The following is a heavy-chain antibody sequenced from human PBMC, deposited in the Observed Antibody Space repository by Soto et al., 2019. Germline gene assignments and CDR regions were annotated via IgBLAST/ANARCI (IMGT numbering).Heavy chain of an antibody. CDR3: VRSSSWYGWFDP. Sequence: SVRVSCKASGGTFSSYAISWVRQAPGQGLEWMGGIIPILGTANYAQKFQGRVTITADESTSTAYMELSSLRSEDTAVYYCVRSSSWYGWFDPWGQGTLVTVSS. CDR2: IIPILGTA. J-gene: IGHJ5*02. D-gene: IGHD6-13*01. CDR1: GGTFSSYA. V-gene: IGHV1-69*13.